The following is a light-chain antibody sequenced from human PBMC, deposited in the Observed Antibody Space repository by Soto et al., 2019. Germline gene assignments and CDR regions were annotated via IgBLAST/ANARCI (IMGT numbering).Light chain of an antibody. CDR1: QSINNK. Sequence: EIVLTQSPATLSLSPGERFTLSCRTSQSINNKLTLYHQKPGQSTRLXIXDSXTRATGISARFSGSGSGTEFTLTISSLQSEDFSVYYCQQYNNWPTITFGQGTKVDIK. V-gene: IGKV3-15*01. CDR3: QQYNNWPTIT. CDR2: DSX. J-gene: IGKJ1*01.